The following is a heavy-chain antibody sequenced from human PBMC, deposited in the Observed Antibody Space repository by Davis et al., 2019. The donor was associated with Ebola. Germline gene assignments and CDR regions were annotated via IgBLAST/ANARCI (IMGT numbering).Heavy chain of an antibody. CDR3: ARGRSLELRSFDWFDP. V-gene: IGHV1-2*02. Sequence: ASVKVSCKASGYTFTGYYMHWVRQAPGQGLEWMGWINPNSGGTNYAQKLQGRVTMTTDTSTSTAYMELRSLRSDDTAVYYCARGRSLELRSFDWFDPWGQGTLVTVSS. CDR2: INPNSGGT. J-gene: IGHJ5*02. CDR1: GYTFTGYY. D-gene: IGHD1-7*01.